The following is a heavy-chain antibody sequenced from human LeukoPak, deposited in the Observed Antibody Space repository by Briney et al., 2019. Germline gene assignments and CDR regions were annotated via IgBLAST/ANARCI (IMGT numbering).Heavy chain of an antibody. CDR2: ISSSSSTI. CDR3: ARDCSSTSCYETFDY. J-gene: IGHJ4*02. CDR1: GFTFSSYE. D-gene: IGHD2-2*01. V-gene: IGHV3-48*01. Sequence: GGSLRLSCAASGFTFSSYEMNWVRQAPGKGLEWVSYISSSSSTIYYADSVKGRFTISRDNAKNSLYLQMNSLRAEDTAVYYCARDCSSTSCYETFDYWGQGTLVTVSS.